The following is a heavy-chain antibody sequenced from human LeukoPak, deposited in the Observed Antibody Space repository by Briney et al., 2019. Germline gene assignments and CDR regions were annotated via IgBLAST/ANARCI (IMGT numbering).Heavy chain of an antibody. Sequence: GESLKISCKGSGYSFTSYWISWVRQMPGKGLEWMGRIDPSDSYTKYSPSFQGHVTLSADKSIRTAYLQWSSMQASDTAMYFCARQSDIAAPGDAFDLWGQGTMVTAYS. J-gene: IGHJ3*01. V-gene: IGHV5-10-1*01. D-gene: IGHD6-13*01. CDR2: IDPSDSYT. CDR3: ARQSDIAAPGDAFDL. CDR1: GYSFTSYW.